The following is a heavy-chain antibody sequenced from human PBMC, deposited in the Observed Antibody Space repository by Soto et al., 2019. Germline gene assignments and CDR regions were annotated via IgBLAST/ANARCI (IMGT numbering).Heavy chain of an antibody. D-gene: IGHD2-21*01. Sequence: EVQLVESGGGLVKPGGSLRLSCAASGFTFSGYSMNWVRQDPGKGLEWVASISSSRTYIYYADSVKGRFTISRDNAKNSLYLQMSSLRAEDTAVYYCARDDLNCYVDLWGRGTLVNVSS. CDR1: GFTFSGYS. CDR3: ARDDLNCYVDL. V-gene: IGHV3-21*06. CDR2: ISSSRTYI. J-gene: IGHJ2*01.